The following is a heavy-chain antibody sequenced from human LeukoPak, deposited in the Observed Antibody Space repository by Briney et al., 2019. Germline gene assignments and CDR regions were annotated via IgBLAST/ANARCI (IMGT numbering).Heavy chain of an antibody. CDR3: AKWGDFDVLTGYYVPDY. Sequence: PGASLRLFCAASGFTYSNYSMSWVRQAPGKGLEWVSAILYSGGSTYYADSVKGRFTVSRDNSKSTLYLQMNSLRAEDTALYYCAKWGDFDVLTGYYVPDYWGQGTLVTVSS. CDR1: GFTYSNYS. CDR2: ILYSGGST. J-gene: IGHJ4*02. V-gene: IGHV3-23*01. D-gene: IGHD3-9*01.